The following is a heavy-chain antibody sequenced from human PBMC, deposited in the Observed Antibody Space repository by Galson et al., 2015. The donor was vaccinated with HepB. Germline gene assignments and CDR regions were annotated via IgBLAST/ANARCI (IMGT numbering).Heavy chain of an antibody. CDR1: GYTFSSYW. D-gene: IGHD1-26*01. V-gene: IGHV3-74*01. CDR2: INSDGSST. CDR3: ARRLLGYSGSYRDAFDI. J-gene: IGHJ3*02. Sequence: SLRLSCAASGYTFSSYWMHWVRQAPGKGLVWVSRINSDGSSTSYADSVKGRFTISRDNAKNTLYLQMNSLRAEDTAVYYCARRLLGYSGSYRDAFDIWGQGTMVTVSS.